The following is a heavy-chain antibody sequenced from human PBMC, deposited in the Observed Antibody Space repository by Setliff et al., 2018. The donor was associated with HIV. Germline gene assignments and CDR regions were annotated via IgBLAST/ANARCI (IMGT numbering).Heavy chain of an antibody. V-gene: IGHV3-66*02. D-gene: IGHD3-10*01. CDR3: ARVRLYNSALDY. J-gene: IGHJ4*02. CDR2: IYSGGST. CDR1: GFTVSTYY. Sequence: GGSLRLSCAASGFTVSTYYMSWVRQAPGKGLEWVSTIYSGGSTYHADSVKGRFTLSRDSSKNTLSLQMNSLRPEDTAVYYCARVRLYNSALDYWGQGTLVTVSS.